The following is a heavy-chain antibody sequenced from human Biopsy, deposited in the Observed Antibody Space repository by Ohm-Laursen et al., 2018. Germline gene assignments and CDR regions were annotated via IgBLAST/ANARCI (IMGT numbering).Heavy chain of an antibody. CDR3: ARDRWPHVTLLGLVVFDF. Sequence: ASVKVSCKASGYTFTTYYIHWVRQAPGQGLEWMGIINPGGNSTAYTQNFQGRVTMTWDTSTTTVYMELSSLRSEDTAVYYCARDRWPHVTLLGLVVFDFWGQGTLVIVSS. D-gene: IGHD3-3*01. CDR2: INPGGNST. J-gene: IGHJ4*02. V-gene: IGHV1-46*01. CDR1: GYTFTTYY.